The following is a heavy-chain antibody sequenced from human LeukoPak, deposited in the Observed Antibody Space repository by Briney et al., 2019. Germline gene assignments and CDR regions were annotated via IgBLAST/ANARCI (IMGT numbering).Heavy chain of an antibody. V-gene: IGHV1-46*01. CDR1: GYTFTSYY. Sequence: ASVKVSCKASGYTFTSYYMHWVRQAPGQGLEWMGIINPSGGSTSYAQKFQGRVTMTRDTSTSTVYMELSSLRSEDTAVYYCARDRGAGSNYYYYGMDVWGQGTPVTVSS. CDR2: INPSGGST. J-gene: IGHJ6*02. CDR3: ARDRGAGSNYYYYGMDV. D-gene: IGHD1-26*01.